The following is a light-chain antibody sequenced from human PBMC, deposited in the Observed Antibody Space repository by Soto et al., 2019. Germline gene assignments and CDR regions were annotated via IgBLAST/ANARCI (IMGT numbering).Light chain of an antibody. CDR1: SSNIVAGYD. CDR3: QSYDSSLSAGV. CDR2: GNS. Sequence: QSVLTQPPSVSGAPGQRVTISCTVSSSNIVAGYDVHWYQQLPGTAPKILIYGNSNRPSGVPDRFSGSKSGTSASLAITGLQAEDEADYYCQSYDSSLSAGVFGGGTKVTVL. J-gene: IGLJ2*01. V-gene: IGLV1-40*01.